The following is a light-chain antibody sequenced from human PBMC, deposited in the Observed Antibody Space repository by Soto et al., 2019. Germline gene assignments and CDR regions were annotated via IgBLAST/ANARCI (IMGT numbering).Light chain of an antibody. CDR3: SSDTSTNTLV. CDR1: SSDVGEYNY. Sequence: QSVLTQPASVSGSPGQSITISCTGTSSDVGEYNYVSWYQQHPGKAPKLIIYGVSNRPSGISNRFAGSKSGNTASLTISGLHAEDEGEYYCSSDTSTNTLVFGGGTTVTVL. J-gene: IGLJ2*01. CDR2: GVS. V-gene: IGLV2-14*01.